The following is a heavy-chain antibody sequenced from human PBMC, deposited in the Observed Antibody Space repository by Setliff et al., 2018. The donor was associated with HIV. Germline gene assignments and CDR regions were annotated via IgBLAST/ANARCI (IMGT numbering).Heavy chain of an antibody. CDR3: AGDSGYPSNWFDP. V-gene: IGHV4-4*08. CDR1: GDSIITYY. CDR2: IHHSGSS. Sequence: SETLSLTCTVSGDSIITYYWTWIRQPPGKGLEWIGYIHHSGSSDYTPSLRSRVTMSVDTSKNQFSLKLSSVTAADTARYFCAGDSGYPSNWFDPWGQGILVPSPQ. D-gene: IGHD3-22*01. J-gene: IGHJ5*02.